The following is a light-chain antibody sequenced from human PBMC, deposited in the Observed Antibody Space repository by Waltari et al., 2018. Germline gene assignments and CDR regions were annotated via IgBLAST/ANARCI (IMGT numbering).Light chain of an antibody. CDR2: GKN. J-gene: IGLJ2*01. CDR3: HSRDSSGDVI. CDR1: RLRIFY. Sequence: SSELTQDPAVSVSLGQTVRITCQGDRLRIFYVSWFHQKPGQAPALVIYGKNNRPQGIPDRFSASTSGSTASLTLTGAQAEDEADYYCHSRDSSGDVIIGGGTKLTVV. V-gene: IGLV3-19*01.